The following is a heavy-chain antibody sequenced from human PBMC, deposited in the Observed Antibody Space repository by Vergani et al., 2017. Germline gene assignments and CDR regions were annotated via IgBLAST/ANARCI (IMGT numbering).Heavy chain of an antibody. V-gene: IGHV4-38-2*02. CDR3: AGQFWVAQGFGAFET. CDR1: GYSISRGYY. CDR2: VFHSGSA. J-gene: IGHJ3*02. Sequence: QVQLQESGPGLVKPSETLSLTCSVSGYSISRGYYWGWIRQPPGQGLEWIATVFHSGSAYYNPSLRRRVTISVETSKNQFSLRLTTLTAADTAVDYCAGQFWVAQGFGAFETWGRGTEVSVSS. D-gene: IGHD3-10*01.